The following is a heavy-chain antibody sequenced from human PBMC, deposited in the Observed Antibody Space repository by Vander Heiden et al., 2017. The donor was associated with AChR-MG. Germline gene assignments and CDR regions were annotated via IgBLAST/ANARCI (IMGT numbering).Heavy chain of an antibody. J-gene: IGHJ3*02. Sequence: EVQLVESGGGLVKPAGSLRLSCAASAFTCSNARMRWVRQAPGKGLEWVGRIKTETDSWTADYAARGKGRFTISRDDSKNTLYLQMNRLKTEDTAVYYCTTIGGKVGAFDAFDIWGQGTMVTVSS. V-gene: IGHV3-15*01. CDR3: TTIGGKVGAFDAFDI. CDR1: AFTCSNAR. CDR2: IKTETDSWTA. D-gene: IGHD1-26*01.